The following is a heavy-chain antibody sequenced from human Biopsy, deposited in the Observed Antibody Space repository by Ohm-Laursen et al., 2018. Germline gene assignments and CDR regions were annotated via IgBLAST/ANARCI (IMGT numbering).Heavy chain of an antibody. CDR1: GGTFSNYA. D-gene: IGHD2-2*01. CDR3: ASSSYCGRTPCYQNYGMDV. CDR2: IIPVSDTA. Sequence: SSVKVSCKPSGGTFSNYAIRWVRQAPGQGLEWLGGIIPVSDTANYAQKFQGRVTITADNPTSTAYMELSSLRSEDTALYYCASSSYCGRTPCYQNYGMDVWGQGTTVTVSS. J-gene: IGHJ6*02. V-gene: IGHV1-69*06.